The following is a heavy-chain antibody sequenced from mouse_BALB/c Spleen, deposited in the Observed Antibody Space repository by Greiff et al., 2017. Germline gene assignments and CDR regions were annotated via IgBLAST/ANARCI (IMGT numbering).Heavy chain of an antibody. CDR2: ISSGSSTI. Sequence: EVMLVESGGGLVQPGGSRKLSCAASGFTFSSFGMHWVRQAPEKGLEWVAYISSGSSTIYYADTVKGRFTISRDNPKNTLFLQMTSLRSEDTAMYYCARRYYDYDVGYAMDYWGQGTSVTVSS. J-gene: IGHJ4*01. CDR1: GFTFSSFG. V-gene: IGHV5-17*02. D-gene: IGHD2-4*01. CDR3: ARRYYDYDVGYAMDY.